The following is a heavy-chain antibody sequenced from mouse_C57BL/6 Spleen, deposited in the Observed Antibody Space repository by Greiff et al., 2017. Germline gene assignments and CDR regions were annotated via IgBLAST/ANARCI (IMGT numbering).Heavy chain of an antibody. Sequence: QVQLQQSGAVLVKPGASVKLSCKASGYTFTSYWMHWVKQRPGQGLEWIGMIHPNSGSTNYNEKFKSKATLTVDISSRTAYMQLISLTSEDSAVYYYATYYYAMDYWGQGTSDTVSS. CDR2: IHPNSGST. CDR3: ATYYYAMDY. V-gene: IGHV1-64*01. J-gene: IGHJ4*01. CDR1: GYTFTSYW.